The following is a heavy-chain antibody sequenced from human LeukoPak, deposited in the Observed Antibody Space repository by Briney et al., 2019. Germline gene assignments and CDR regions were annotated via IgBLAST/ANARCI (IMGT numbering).Heavy chain of an antibody. CDR1: GFTFSRYW. D-gene: IGHD3-16*01. J-gene: IGHJ5*01. Sequence: GRSLRLSCVDSGFTFSRYWMTWVRQAPGKGLEWVANINEDGSTKSSVDSVKGRFTISRDNAKKSLYLQMNSLRVDDTAVYYCATDGGWGRFESWGQGTLVIVSS. CDR2: INEDGSTK. CDR3: ATDGGWGRFES. V-gene: IGHV3-7*03.